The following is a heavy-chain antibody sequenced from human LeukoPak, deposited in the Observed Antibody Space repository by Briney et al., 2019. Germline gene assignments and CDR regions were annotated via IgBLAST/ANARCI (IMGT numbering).Heavy chain of an antibody. CDR1: GYSISSGYY. CDR3: ARGWSYPYYFGY. J-gene: IGHJ4*02. CDR2: IYHSETT. D-gene: IGHD1-26*01. Sequence: SETLSLTCAVSGYSISSGYYWGWIRQPPGKGLEWIGTIYHSETTYYNPSLKSRVTISVDTSKNQFSLKLSSVTAADTAVYYCARGWSYPYYFGYWGQGTLVTVSS. V-gene: IGHV4-38-2*01.